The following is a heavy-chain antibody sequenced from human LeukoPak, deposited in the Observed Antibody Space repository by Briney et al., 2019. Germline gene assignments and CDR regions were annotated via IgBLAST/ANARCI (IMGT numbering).Heavy chain of an antibody. Sequence: GASVKVSCKASGYTFTSYGISWVRQTPGQGLEWMGWISAYNGNTNYAQKLHGRVTMTTDTSTSTAYMELKSLRSDDTAVYYCARDRGLVVPAAMGDYWGQGTLVTVSS. CDR1: GYTFTSYG. CDR3: ARDRGLVVPAAMGDY. CDR2: ISAYNGNT. D-gene: IGHD2-2*01. J-gene: IGHJ4*02. V-gene: IGHV1-18*01.